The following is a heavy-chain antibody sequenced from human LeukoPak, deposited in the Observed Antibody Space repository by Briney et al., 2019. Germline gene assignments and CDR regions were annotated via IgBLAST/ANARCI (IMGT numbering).Heavy chain of an antibody. CDR1: GFTFDDYG. CDR3: ARVGPWVNPDYYYYMDV. D-gene: IGHD1-14*01. CDR2: LNWNGAST. Sequence: GGSLRLSCAASGFTFDDYGLSWVRQVPGKGLEWVSGLNWNGASTGYADSVKGRFTISRDNSKNTLYLQMNSLRAEDTAVYYCARVGPWVNPDYYYYMDVWGKGTTVTVSS. J-gene: IGHJ6*03. V-gene: IGHV3-20*04.